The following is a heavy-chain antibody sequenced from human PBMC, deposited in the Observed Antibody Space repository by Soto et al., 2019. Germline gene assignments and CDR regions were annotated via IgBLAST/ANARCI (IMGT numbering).Heavy chain of an antibody. CDR1: GGSISSYY. D-gene: IGHD7-27*01. CDR3: ARDVGTGGDYYYYGMDV. J-gene: IGHJ6*02. V-gene: IGHV4-59*01. Sequence: QVQLQESGPGLVKPSETLSLTCTVSGGSISSYYWSWIRQPPGKGLEWIGYIYYSGSTNYNPSLKSRVTISVDTSKNQFSLKLSSVTAADTAVYYCARDVGTGGDYYYYGMDVWGQGTTVTVSS. CDR2: IYYSGST.